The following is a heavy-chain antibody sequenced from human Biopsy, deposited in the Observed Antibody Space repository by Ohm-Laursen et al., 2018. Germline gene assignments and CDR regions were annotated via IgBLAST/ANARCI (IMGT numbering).Heavy chain of an antibody. D-gene: IGHD2-21*01. Sequence: ASVKVSCKASGYNFGNYYINWVRKVPGQGLEWLGVVNPVAEATMYAQRFQDRITLTRDASTNTVYMDLTSLTSEDTAVYYCARESPLRLGVCGAIRCFKEVFGMDVWGQGTTVTVSS. CDR3: ARESPLRLGVCGAIRCFKEVFGMDV. J-gene: IGHJ6*02. CDR2: VNPVAEAT. CDR1: GYNFGNYY. V-gene: IGHV1-46*01.